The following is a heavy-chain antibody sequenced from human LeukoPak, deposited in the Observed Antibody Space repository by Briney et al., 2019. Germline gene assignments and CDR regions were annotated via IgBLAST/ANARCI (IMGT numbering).Heavy chain of an antibody. CDR2: IKQDGSEM. D-gene: IGHD4-23*01. J-gene: IGHJ4*02. Sequence: GGSLRLSCAASGFTFSSYWMSWVRQAPGKGLEWVANIKQDGSEMNYMDSVRGRFTISRDNAKNSLSLQMNSLRAEDTAVYYCARVDYGGFNFDYWGQGTLVTVST. CDR1: GFTFSSYW. CDR3: ARVDYGGFNFDY. V-gene: IGHV3-7*01.